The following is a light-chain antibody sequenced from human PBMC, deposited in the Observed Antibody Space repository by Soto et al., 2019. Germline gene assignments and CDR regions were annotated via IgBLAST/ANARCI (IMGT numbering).Light chain of an antibody. Sequence: DIQMTQSPSTLSASEGDRVTISCRASQSVSIWLACYQQKPGRAPKLLIYKSSILEIGVPSRFSGSGSGTEFTLTISSLQPDDFATYYCQQFNTSPWTFGQGTKVDIK. CDR1: QSVSIW. CDR2: KSS. V-gene: IGKV1-5*03. J-gene: IGKJ1*01. CDR3: QQFNTSPWT.